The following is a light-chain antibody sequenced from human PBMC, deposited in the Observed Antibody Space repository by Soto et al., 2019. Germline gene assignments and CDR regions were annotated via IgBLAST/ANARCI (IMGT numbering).Light chain of an antibody. Sequence: IQLTQSPSLLSASVGDRVTITCRASHDISTYLAWYQQTPGKAPKLMIYDASSLESGVPSRFSGSGSGTDFTITISSLQPEDFATYYCQQFNNYPLTFGGGTKVDIK. CDR2: DAS. V-gene: IGKV1D-13*01. CDR3: QQFNNYPLT. J-gene: IGKJ4*01. CDR1: HDISTY.